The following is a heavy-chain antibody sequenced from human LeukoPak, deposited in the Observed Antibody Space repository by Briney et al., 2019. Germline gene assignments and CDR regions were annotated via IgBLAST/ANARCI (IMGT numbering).Heavy chain of an antibody. D-gene: IGHD1-26*01. V-gene: IGHV4-59*01. CDR3: ARGVNSGYFDY. Sequence: ETLCLTCTVSGGSISGYYWSWIRQPAGKGLEWIGYIYYRGSTNYNPSLKSRVTISVDTSKNQSSLKQTSVTAADTAVYYCARGVNSGYFDYCGQGTLVTVSS. CDR2: IYYRGST. J-gene: IGHJ4*02. CDR1: GGSISGYY.